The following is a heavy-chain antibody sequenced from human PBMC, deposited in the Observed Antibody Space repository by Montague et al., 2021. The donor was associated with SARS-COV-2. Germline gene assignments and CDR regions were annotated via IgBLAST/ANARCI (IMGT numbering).Heavy chain of an antibody. V-gene: IGHV6-1*01. CDR2: TYYRSRWYN. CDR1: GDSVSSNSAA. Sequence: CAISGDSVSSNSAAWNWIRQSPSRGLEWLGRTYYRSRWYNDYAVSVKSRITINPDTSKNQFSLQLNSVTPEDTAVYCCARQPLGYDFVYYYYGMDVWGQGTPVTVSS. J-gene: IGHJ6*02. CDR3: ARQPLGYDFVYYYYGMDV. D-gene: IGHD5-12*01.